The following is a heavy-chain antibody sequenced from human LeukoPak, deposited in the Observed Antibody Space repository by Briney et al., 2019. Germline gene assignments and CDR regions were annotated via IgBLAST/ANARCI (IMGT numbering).Heavy chain of an antibody. Sequence: GGSLRLSCAASGFTFSSYAMSWVRQAPGKGLEWVSAISGSGISTYYADSVKGRFTISRDNSKNTLYLQMNSLRAEDTAVYYCAKVFYGNKYYFDYWGQGTLVTVSS. J-gene: IGHJ4*02. CDR3: AKVFYGNKYYFDY. CDR2: ISGSGIST. V-gene: IGHV3-23*01. CDR1: GFTFSSYA. D-gene: IGHD1-14*01.